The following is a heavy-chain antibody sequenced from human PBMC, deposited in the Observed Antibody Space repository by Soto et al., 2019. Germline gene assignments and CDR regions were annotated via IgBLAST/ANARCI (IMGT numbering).Heavy chain of an antibody. CDR1: GGSFIGYY. CDR2: INHSGST. D-gene: IGHD6-6*01. V-gene: IGHV4-34*01. CDR3: ASSRRAARPFDP. J-gene: IGHJ5*02. Sequence: SETLSLTCAVYGGSFIGYYWSWIRQPPGKGLEWIGEINHSGSTNYNPSLKSRVTISVDTSKNQFSLKLSSVTAADTAVYYCASSRRAARPFDPWGQGTLVTVSS.